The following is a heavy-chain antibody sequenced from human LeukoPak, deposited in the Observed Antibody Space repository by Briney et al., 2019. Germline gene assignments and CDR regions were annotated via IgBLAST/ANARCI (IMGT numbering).Heavy chain of an antibody. J-gene: IGHJ4*02. CDR2: ISGSGGST. Sequence: GGSLRLSCAASGFTFSSYAMSWVRQAPGKGLEWVSAISGSGGSTYYADSVKGRFTISRDNSKNTLYLQMNSLRAEDTAVYYCAKPLLRGYGSSTSCYTFDYWGQGTLVTVSS. CDR3: AKPLLRGYGSSTSCYTFDY. D-gene: IGHD2-2*01. V-gene: IGHV3-23*01. CDR1: GFTFSSYA.